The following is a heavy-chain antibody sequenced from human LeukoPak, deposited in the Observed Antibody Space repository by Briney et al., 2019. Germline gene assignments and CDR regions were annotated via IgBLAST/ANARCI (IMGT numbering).Heavy chain of an antibody. V-gene: IGHV3-23*01. J-gene: IGHJ6*04. CDR1: GFTFSSYA. CDR2: ISGSGGST. CDR3: AKDLNDYYYGMDV. Sequence: GGSLRLSCVASGFTFSSYAMSWVRQAPGKGLEWVSVISGSGGSTYYADSVKGRFTISRDKSKNTLYLQMNSLRAEDTAVYYCAKDLNDYYYGMDVWGKGTTVTVSS.